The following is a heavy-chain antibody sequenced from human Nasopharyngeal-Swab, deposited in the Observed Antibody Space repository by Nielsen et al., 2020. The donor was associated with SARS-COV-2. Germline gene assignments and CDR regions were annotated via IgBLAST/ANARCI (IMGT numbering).Heavy chain of an antibody. J-gene: IGHJ4*02. Sequence: GESLKISWAASGFTFSSYAMHWVRQAPGKGLEWVAVISYDGSNKYYADSVKGRFTISRDNSKNTLYLQMNSLRAEDTAVYYCASPYYDFWSGYQYLDYWGQGTLVTVS. D-gene: IGHD3-3*01. V-gene: IGHV3-30-3*01. CDR2: ISYDGSNK. CDR1: GFTFSSYA. CDR3: ASPYYDFWSGYQYLDY.